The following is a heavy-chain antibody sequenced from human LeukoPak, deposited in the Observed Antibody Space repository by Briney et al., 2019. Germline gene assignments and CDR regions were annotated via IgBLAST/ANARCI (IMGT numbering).Heavy chain of an antibody. CDR2: ISGDGGST. J-gene: IGHJ4*02. D-gene: IGHD5-24*01. Sequence: GGSLRLSCAASGFTFDDYAMHWVRQAPGKGLEWVSLISGDGGSTYYADSVKGRFTISRDNSKNSLYLQMNSLRTEDTALYYCAKDMWEGDGNGPYFDYWGQGTLVTVSS. CDR1: GFTFDDYA. CDR3: AKDMWEGDGNGPYFDY. V-gene: IGHV3-43*02.